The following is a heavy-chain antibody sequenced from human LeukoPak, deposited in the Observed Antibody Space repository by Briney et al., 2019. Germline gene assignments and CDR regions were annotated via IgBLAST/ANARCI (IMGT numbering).Heavy chain of an antibody. D-gene: IGHD6-13*01. Sequence: GGSLRLSCAASGFTVSSNYMSWVRQAPGKGLEWVSVIYSGGSTYYADSVKGRFTISRDNSKNTLYLQMNSLRAEDTAVYYCAKEPKYIAAAGHFDYWGQGTLVTVSS. V-gene: IGHV3-53*01. CDR2: IYSGGST. CDR1: GFTVSSNY. CDR3: AKEPKYIAAAGHFDY. J-gene: IGHJ4*02.